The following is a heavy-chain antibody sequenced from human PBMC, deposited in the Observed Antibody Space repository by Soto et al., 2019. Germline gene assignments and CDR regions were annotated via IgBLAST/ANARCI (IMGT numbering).Heavy chain of an antibody. CDR2: IFSNDEK. V-gene: IGHV2-26*04. D-gene: IGHD6-13*01. CDR1: GFSLSNAGLG. Sequence: QVTVKESGPVLVKPTETLTLTCTVSGFSLSNAGLGVSCIRQPPGKALEWLAHIFSNDEKSYSTTLKSRLTISKYTSKSQVVLNMTNMDPVDTATYYCASTYSTSWYWFDPWGQGTLVTVSS. J-gene: IGHJ5*02. CDR3: ASTYSTSWYWFDP.